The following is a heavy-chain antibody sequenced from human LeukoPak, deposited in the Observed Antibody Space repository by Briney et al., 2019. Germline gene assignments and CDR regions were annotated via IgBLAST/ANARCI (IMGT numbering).Heavy chain of an antibody. CDR2: FTGGDGSA. CDR1: GFTFRNSA. V-gene: IGHV3-23*01. J-gene: IGHJ4*02. D-gene: IGHD6-13*01. Sequence: GGSLRLSCAASGFTFRNSAMSWVRQAPGKGLEWVSTFTGGDGSAYYADSVKGRLTISRDNSKNTLYLQMNSLRAEDTAVYYCARDIRGAGTLAFDYWGQGTLVTVSS. CDR3: ARDIRGAGTLAFDY.